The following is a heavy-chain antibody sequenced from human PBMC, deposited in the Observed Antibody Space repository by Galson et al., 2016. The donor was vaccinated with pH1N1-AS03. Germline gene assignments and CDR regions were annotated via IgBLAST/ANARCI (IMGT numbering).Heavy chain of an antibody. CDR2: MYTSGST. D-gene: IGHD1-26*01. CDR1: GGSISGYY. V-gene: IGHV4-4*07. Sequence: ETLSLTCTVPGGSISGYYRSWIRQPAGKGLEWIGRMYTSGSTNYNPSLKSRVTMSVDTSKNQLSLKLSSVTAADTAVYYCARVIGGSYYAFDIWGQGTMVTVSS. J-gene: IGHJ3*02. CDR3: ARVIGGSYYAFDI.